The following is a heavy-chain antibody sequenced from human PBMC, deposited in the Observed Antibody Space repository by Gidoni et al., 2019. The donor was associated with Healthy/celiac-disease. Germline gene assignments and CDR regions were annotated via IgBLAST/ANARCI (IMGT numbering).Heavy chain of an antibody. J-gene: IGHJ6*03. Sequence: QVQLVESVGGVVQPGRSLRLSCSASGFTFSSYGMHWVRQAPGKGLEWVAVISYDGSNKYYADSVKGRFTISRDNSKNTLYLQMNSLRAEDTAVYYCARSALGNYMDVWGKGTTVTVSS. V-gene: IGHV3-30*03. D-gene: IGHD3-10*01. CDR1: GFTFSSYG. CDR3: ARSALGNYMDV. CDR2: ISYDGSNK.